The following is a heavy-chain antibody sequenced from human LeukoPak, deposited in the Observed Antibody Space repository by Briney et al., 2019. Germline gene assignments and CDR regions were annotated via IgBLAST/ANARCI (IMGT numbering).Heavy chain of an antibody. D-gene: IGHD6-19*01. Sequence: GASVKVSCKASGGTFSSYAISWVRQAPGQGLEWMGRIIPILGIANYAQKFQGRVTITADKSTSTAYMELSSLRSEDTAVYYCARDVAVAGTAYYFDYWGQGTLVTVSS. CDR1: GGTFSSYA. J-gene: IGHJ4*02. CDR3: ARDVAVAGTAYYFDY. CDR2: IIPILGIA. V-gene: IGHV1-69*04.